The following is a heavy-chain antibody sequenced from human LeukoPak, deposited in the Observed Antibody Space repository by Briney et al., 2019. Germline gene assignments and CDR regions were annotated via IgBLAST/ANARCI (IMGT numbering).Heavy chain of an antibody. J-gene: IGHJ4*02. Sequence: GGSLRLSCAASGFTFSSYAMHWVRQAPGKGLEWVAVISYDGSNKYYADSVKGRFTISRDNSKNTLYLQMNSLRAEDTAVYYCARIPTLSSESYERGHQSDYWGQGTLVTVSS. CDR3: ARIPTLSSESYERGHQSDY. CDR1: GFTFSSYA. V-gene: IGHV3-30-3*01. D-gene: IGHD1-26*01. CDR2: ISYDGSNK.